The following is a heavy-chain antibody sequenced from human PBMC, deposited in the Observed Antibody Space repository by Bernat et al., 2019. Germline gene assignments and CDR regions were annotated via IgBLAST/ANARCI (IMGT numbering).Heavy chain of an antibody. D-gene: IGHD3-22*01. CDR2: IYYSGST. J-gene: IGHJ4*02. Sequence: QVQLQESGPGLVKPSQTLSLTCTVSGGSISSGDYYWSWIRQPPGKGLECIGYIYYSGSTYYNPSLKSRVTISVDTSTNQFSLRLSSVTAADTAVYYCARGRDSSGYYSAVDYWGQGTLVTVSS. CDR1: GGSISSGDYY. V-gene: IGHV4-30-4*01. CDR3: ARGRDSSGYYSAVDY.